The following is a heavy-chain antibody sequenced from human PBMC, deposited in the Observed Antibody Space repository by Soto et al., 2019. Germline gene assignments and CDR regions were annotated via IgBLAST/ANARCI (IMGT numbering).Heavy chain of an antibody. J-gene: IGHJ6*03. Sequence: PSETLSLTCTVSGGSISSGGYYWSWIRQHPGKGLEWIGYIYYSGSTYYNPSLKSRVTISVDTSKNQFSLKLSSVTAADTAVYYCSRAPQTTYIIGWYSSSSYSTDVWGKGPTVTVSS. CDR3: SRAPQTTYIIGWYSSSSYSTDV. D-gene: IGHD6-19*01. CDR1: GGSISSGGYY. V-gene: IGHV4-31*03. CDR2: IYYSGST.